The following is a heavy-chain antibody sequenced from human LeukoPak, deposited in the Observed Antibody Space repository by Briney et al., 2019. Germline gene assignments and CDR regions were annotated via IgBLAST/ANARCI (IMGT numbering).Heavy chain of an antibody. J-gene: IGHJ6*03. V-gene: IGHV4-59*12. CDR1: GGSISGYY. CDR3: ARENCTGDSCYSIYYYDYMDV. Sequence: PSETLSLTCAVYGGSISGYYWSWFRQPPGQGLEWIGSIYYSGSTNYNPSLKSRVTISVDTSKNQFSLKLSSVTATDTAVYYCARENCTGDSCYSIYYYDYMDVWGKGTTVTVSS. CDR2: IYYSGST. D-gene: IGHD2-15*01.